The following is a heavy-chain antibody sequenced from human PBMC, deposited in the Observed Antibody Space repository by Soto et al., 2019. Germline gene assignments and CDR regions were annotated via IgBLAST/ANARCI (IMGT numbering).Heavy chain of an antibody. CDR2: ISSGSNTI. J-gene: IGHJ4*02. D-gene: IGHD4-17*01. V-gene: IGHV3-48*02. CDR1: GFTFSTYS. CDR3: ATTTVVTLDY. Sequence: EVQLLESGGGLVQPGGSLRLSCAASGFTFSTYSMNWVRQAPGKGLEWISYISSGSNTIYYADSVKGRFTISRDNGKNSLYLQMNSLRDEDTAVYYCATTTVVTLDYWGQGTLVTVSS.